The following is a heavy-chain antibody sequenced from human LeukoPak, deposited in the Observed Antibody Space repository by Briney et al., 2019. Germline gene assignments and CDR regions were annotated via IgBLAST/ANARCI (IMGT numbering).Heavy chain of an antibody. CDR2: ISSGSTI. CDR1: GFTFSDYY. V-gene: IGHV3-11*04. D-gene: IGHD1-26*01. J-gene: IGHJ4*02. Sequence: PGGSLGLSCAASGFTFSDYYMSWIRQAPGKGLEWVSYISSGSTIYYADSVKGRFTISRDNAKNSLYLQMNSLRDEDTAIYYCARENGSFDYWGQGTLVTVSS. CDR3: ARENGSFDY.